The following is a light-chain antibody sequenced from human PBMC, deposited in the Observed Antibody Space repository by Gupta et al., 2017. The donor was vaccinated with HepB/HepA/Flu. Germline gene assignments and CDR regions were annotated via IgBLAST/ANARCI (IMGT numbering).Light chain of an antibody. CDR1: QGINSY. CDR2: AAS. Sequence: AIRMTQSPSSFSASTGDRVTITCRASQGINSYLDWYQQRPGKAPKLLIYAASTLQSGVPSRFSGSGTGTDXTLSISXLLTEDFATYYCQRGYGYAGYTFGXGTRLEMK. CDR3: QRGYGYAGYT. J-gene: IGKJ2*01. V-gene: IGKV1-8*01.